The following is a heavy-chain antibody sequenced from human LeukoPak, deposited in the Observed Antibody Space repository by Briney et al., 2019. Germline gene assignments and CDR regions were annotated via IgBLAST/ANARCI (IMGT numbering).Heavy chain of an antibody. CDR2: IYYSWST. Sequence: SDTLSLTCTVSGGSISSYYWSWIRQPPGKGLEWIGYIYYSWSTNYNPALKSRVNISVATSKNQFSLKLSSVPAADTAVYYCARVNYDSSGYFFDYWGQGTLVTVSS. D-gene: IGHD3-22*01. J-gene: IGHJ4*02. CDR3: ARVNYDSSGYFFDY. V-gene: IGHV4-59*07. CDR1: GGSISSYY.